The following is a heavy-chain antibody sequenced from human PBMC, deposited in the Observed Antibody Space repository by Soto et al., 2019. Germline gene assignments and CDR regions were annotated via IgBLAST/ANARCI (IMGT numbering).Heavy chain of an antibody. J-gene: IGHJ6*02. CDR2: IYYSGST. CDR1: GGSISSYY. D-gene: IGHD5-12*01. CDR3: ARARGWLHRDYYYYYHGMDV. Sequence: PSETLSLTCTVSGGSISSYYWSWIRQPPGKGLEWIGYIYYSGSTNYNPSLKSRVTISVDTSKNQFSLKLSSVTAADTAVYYCARARGWLHRDYYYYYHGMDVWGQGTTVTVSS. V-gene: IGHV4-59*01.